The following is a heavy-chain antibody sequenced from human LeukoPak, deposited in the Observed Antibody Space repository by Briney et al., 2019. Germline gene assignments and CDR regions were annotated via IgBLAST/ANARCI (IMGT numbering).Heavy chain of an antibody. Sequence: GGSLRLSCVASGFTFSRYGMHWIRQAPGKGLEGVAVIWFDGSKRYYADSVKGRFIISRDDSKNMLYLQMNSLRVEDTAIYYCARDPGVTTFYFDSWGQGALVTVSS. V-gene: IGHV3-33*01. CDR3: ARDPGVTTFYFDS. CDR1: GFTFSRYG. CDR2: IWFDGSKR. J-gene: IGHJ4*02. D-gene: IGHD4-17*01.